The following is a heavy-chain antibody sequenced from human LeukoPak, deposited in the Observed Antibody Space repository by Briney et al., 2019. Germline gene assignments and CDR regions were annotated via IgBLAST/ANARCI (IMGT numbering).Heavy chain of an antibody. CDR1: GGTFSSYA. CDR2: IIPIFGTE. CDR3: AREGNLGEIAAAGSFSSVYYYMDV. Sequence: GASVKVSCKASGGTFSSYAISWVRQAPGQGLEWMGGIIPIFGTENYAQKFQGRVTITADKSTSTAYMELSSLRSEDTAVYYCAREGNLGEIAAAGSFSSVYYYMDVWGKGTTVTVSS. D-gene: IGHD6-13*01. V-gene: IGHV1-69*06. J-gene: IGHJ6*03.